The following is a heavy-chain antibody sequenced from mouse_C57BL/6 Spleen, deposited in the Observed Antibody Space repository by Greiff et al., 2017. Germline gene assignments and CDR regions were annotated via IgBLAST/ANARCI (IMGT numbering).Heavy chain of an antibody. V-gene: IGHV1-55*01. D-gene: IGHD1-1*01. Sequence: VQLQQPGAELVKPGASVKMSCKASGYTFTSYWITWVKQRPGQGLEWIGDIYPGSGSTNYNEKFKSKATLTVDTSSSTAYMQLSSLTSEDSAVYYWALITTVVATKDYFDYWGQGTTLTVSS. CDR1: GYTFTSYW. CDR2: IYPGSGST. CDR3: ALITTVVATKDYFDY. J-gene: IGHJ2*01.